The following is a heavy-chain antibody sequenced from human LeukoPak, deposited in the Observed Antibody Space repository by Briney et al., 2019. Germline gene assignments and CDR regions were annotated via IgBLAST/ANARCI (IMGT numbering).Heavy chain of an antibody. CDR3: ARDGGYYDSSGVDY. J-gene: IGHJ4*02. CDR2: IYYSGST. Sequence: PSETLSPTCTVSGGSISSGDYYWSWIRQPPGKGLEWIGYIYYSGSTYYNPSLKSRVTISVDTSKNQFSLKLSSVTAADTAVYYCARDGGYYDSSGVDYWGQGTLVTVSS. CDR1: GGSISSGDYY. V-gene: IGHV4-30-4*01. D-gene: IGHD3-22*01.